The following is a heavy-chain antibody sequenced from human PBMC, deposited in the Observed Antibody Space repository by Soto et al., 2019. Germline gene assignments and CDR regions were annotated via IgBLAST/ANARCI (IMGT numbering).Heavy chain of an antibody. Sequence: PSETLSLTCTVSVGSIRNGDYYWGWIRQPPGKGLEWIGYVYYSGTTYSHPSLKSRVSISVDTSENQFSLRLTSVTAADTAVYYCVTVNLVGASYYFDYWGPGTLVTVSS. CDR1: VGSIRNGDYY. D-gene: IGHD1-26*01. CDR2: VYYSGTT. CDR3: VTVNLVGASYYFDY. V-gene: IGHV4-30-4*01. J-gene: IGHJ4*02.